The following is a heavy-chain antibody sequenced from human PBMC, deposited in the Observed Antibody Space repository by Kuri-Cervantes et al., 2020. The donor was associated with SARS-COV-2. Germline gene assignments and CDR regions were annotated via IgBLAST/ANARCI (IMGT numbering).Heavy chain of an antibody. J-gene: IGHJ4*02. CDR3: ARLGATSNEPFDY. CDR2: INPSGGST. Sequence: ASVKVSCKASGYTFTSYYMHWVRQAPGQGLEWMGKINPSGGSTTYAQKFQGRVTMTRDTSTTTVYMELSSLRSEDTAVYYCARLGATSNEPFDYWGQGTLVTVSS. D-gene: IGHD1-26*01. V-gene: IGHV1-46*01. CDR1: GYTFTSYY.